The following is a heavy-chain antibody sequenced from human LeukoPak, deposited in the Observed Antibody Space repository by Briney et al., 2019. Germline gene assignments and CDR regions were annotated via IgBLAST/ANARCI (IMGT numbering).Heavy chain of an antibody. J-gene: IGHJ6*03. CDR1: GGSITSTTDS. CDR2: IYSSDQS. V-gene: IGHV4-39*07. Sequence: PSETLSLTCAVSGGSITSTTDSWAWIRQSPGKGLEWIGSIYSSDQSYYKVSLRSRVTMSVDTSKDLFSLKLTSVTAADTAVYYCARAPVSTAYLHYYSMDVWGKGTMVTVSS. D-gene: IGHD3-16*01. CDR3: ARAPVSTAYLHYYSMDV.